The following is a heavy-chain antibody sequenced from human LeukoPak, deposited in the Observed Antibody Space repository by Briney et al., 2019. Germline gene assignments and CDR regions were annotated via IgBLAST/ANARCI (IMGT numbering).Heavy chain of an antibody. V-gene: IGHV1-2*02. CDR2: INANSGDT. CDR1: GHTFTGYY. Sequence: GASVKVSCKASGHTFTGYYMRWVRQAPGQGLEWMGWINANSGDTNYVQKFQGRVTMTRDTSISTAYMELSRLRSDDTVVYYCASKWVTYYYNSSAYHYPTDVFDIWGQGTMVTVSS. J-gene: IGHJ3*02. D-gene: IGHD3-22*01. CDR3: ASKWVTYYYNSSAYHYPTDVFDI.